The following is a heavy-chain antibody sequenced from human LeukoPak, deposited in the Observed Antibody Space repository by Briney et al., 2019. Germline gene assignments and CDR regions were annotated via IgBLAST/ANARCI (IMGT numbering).Heavy chain of an antibody. Sequence: GASVKVSCKASGYTFTSYGINWVRQAPGQGLEWMGIINPSGGSTSYAQKFQGRVTMTRDTSTSTVYMELSSLRSEDTAVYYCARDPHDILTGYYSYYFDYWGQGTLVTVSS. CDR1: GYTFTSYG. J-gene: IGHJ4*02. D-gene: IGHD3-9*01. CDR2: INPSGGST. V-gene: IGHV1-46*01. CDR3: ARDPHDILTGYYSYYFDY.